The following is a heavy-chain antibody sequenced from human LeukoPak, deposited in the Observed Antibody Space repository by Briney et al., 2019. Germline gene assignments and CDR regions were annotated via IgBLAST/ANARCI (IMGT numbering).Heavy chain of an antibody. V-gene: IGHV3-23*01. J-gene: IGHJ4*02. Sequence: PGGSLRLSCAASGFTFSSYAMSWVRQAPGKGLEWVSAISGSGGSTYYADSVKGRFTISRDNSKNTLYLQMNSLRAEDTAVYYCTTPGQYYDFWSGLDWGQGTLVTVSS. CDR2: ISGSGGST. CDR1: GFTFSSYA. D-gene: IGHD3-3*01. CDR3: TTPGQYYDFWSGLD.